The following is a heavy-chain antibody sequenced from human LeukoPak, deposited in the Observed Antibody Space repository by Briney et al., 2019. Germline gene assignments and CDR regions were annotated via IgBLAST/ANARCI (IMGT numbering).Heavy chain of an antibody. CDR3: ARVRYYGSGSYLQEGSLDY. Sequence: ASVKVSCKASGYTFTSYGISWVRQAPGQGLEWMGWISAYNGNTNYAQKLQGRVTMTTDTSTSTAYMELRSLRSDDTAVYYCARVRYYGSGSYLQEGSLDYWGQGTLVTVSS. D-gene: IGHD3-10*01. CDR1: GYTFTSYG. CDR2: ISAYNGNT. J-gene: IGHJ4*02. V-gene: IGHV1-18*01.